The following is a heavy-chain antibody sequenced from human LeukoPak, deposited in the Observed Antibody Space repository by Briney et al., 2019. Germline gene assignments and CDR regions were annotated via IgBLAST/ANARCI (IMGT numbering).Heavy chain of an antibody. CDR2: IKQDGSEK. CDR1: GFTFSSYS. V-gene: IGHV3-7*01. CDR3: ARDRYDSIY. Sequence: GGSLRLSCAASGFTFSSYSMNWVRQAPGKGLEWVANIKQDGSEKYYVDSVKGRFTISRDNAKNSLYLQMNSLRAEDTAVYYCARDRYDSIYWGQGTLVTVSS. D-gene: IGHD3-22*01. J-gene: IGHJ4*02.